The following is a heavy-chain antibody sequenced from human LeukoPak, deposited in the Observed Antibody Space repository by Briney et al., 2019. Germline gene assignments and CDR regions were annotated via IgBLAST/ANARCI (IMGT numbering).Heavy chain of an antibody. CDR3: ARDRIWFGESGPTPDAFDI. Sequence: PGGSLRLSCAASGFTFSSYAMHWVRQAPGKGLEWVAVISYDGSNKYYADSVKGRFTISRDNSKNTLYLQMNSLRAEDTAVYYCARDRIWFGESGPTPDAFDIWGQGTMVTVSS. V-gene: IGHV3-30*04. CDR2: ISYDGSNK. CDR1: GFTFSSYA. D-gene: IGHD3-10*01. J-gene: IGHJ3*02.